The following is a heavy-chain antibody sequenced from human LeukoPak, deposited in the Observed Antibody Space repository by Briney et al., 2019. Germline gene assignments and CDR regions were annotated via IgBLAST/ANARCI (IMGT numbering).Heavy chain of an antibody. D-gene: IGHD2-15*01. CDR3: ARENGAYCSGGSCYDAFDI. V-gene: IGHV1-2*02. Sequence: GASVKVSCKASGYTFIGYYMHWVRQAPGQGLEWMGWINPNSGGTNYAQKFQGRVTMTRDTSISTTSMELSGLRSDDTAVYYCARENGAYCSGGSCYDAFDIWGQGTMVTVSS. CDR2: INPNSGGT. CDR1: GYTFIGYY. J-gene: IGHJ3*02.